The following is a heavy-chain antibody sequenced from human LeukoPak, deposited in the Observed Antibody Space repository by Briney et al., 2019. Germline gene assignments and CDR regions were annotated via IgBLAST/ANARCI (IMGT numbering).Heavy chain of an antibody. CDR1: GITFSSYA. Sequence: GGSLRLSCAASGITFSSYAMSWVRQAPGKGLDWVAAISGSGGSTYNADSVRGRFTISRDNSKNTVYLQMNSLRAEDTAVYYCAKSRSGWGENCFDYWGQGTLVTVSS. D-gene: IGHD6-19*01. V-gene: IGHV3-23*01. CDR3: AKSRSGWGENCFDY. CDR2: ISGSGGST. J-gene: IGHJ4*02.